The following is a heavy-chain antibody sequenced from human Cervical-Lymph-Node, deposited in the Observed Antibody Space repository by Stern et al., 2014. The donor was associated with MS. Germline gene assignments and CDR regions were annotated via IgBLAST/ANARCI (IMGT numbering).Heavy chain of an antibody. Sequence: QDQLVQSGAEVKKPGASVKVSCKASGYTFTSYYMHWVRQAPGQGLEWMGIINPSGGSTSYAQKFQGRVTMTRDTSTSTVYMELSSLRSEDTAVYYCARDIEVTTSPPGWFDPWGQGTLVTVSS. CDR3: ARDIEVTTSPPGWFDP. J-gene: IGHJ5*02. CDR2: INPSGGST. D-gene: IGHD4-17*01. V-gene: IGHV1-46*03. CDR1: GYTFTSYY.